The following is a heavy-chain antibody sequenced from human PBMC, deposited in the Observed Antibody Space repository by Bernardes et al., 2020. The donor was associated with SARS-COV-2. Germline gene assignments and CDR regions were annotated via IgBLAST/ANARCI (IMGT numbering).Heavy chain of an antibody. CDR2: INHIGRT. Sequence: WASLRLTCAVYGGSFSGYYWSWIRQPPGKGLEWIGEINHIGRTHYNPSLKSRVTISVDTSKNQFSLKLSSVTAADTAVYYCARVRGSWRSGYYYFDYWGQGTLVTVSS. J-gene: IGHJ4*02. V-gene: IGHV4-34*01. CDR3: ARVRGSWRSGYYYFDY. CDR1: GGSFSGYY. D-gene: IGHD3-3*01.